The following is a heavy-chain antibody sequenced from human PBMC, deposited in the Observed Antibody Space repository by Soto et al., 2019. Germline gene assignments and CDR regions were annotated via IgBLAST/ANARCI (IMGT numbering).Heavy chain of an antibody. CDR3: ARRYGGYYYYMDV. CDR2: IYYSGST. CDR1: GGSISSYY. J-gene: IGHJ6*03. Sequence: SETLSLTCTVSGGSISSYYWSWIRQPPGKGLEWIGYIYYSGSTNYNPSLKSRVTISVDTSKNQFSLKLSSVTAADTAVYYCARRYGGYYYYMDVWGKGTTVTVSS. D-gene: IGHD3-10*01. V-gene: IGHV4-59*08.